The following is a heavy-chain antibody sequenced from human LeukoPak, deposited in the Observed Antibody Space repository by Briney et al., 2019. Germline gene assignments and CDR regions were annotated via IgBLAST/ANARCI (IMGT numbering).Heavy chain of an antibody. CDR3: ARAYYHDTSSYQGFDF. Sequence: ASVKVSCKASGYTFTSYGINWVRQAPGQGLEWMGWISAYNGNTDYAQKFQGRVTMTTDTSTSTAYMALRSLRSDDTAVYFCARAYYHDTSSYQGFDFWGQGTLVTVSS. CDR2: ISAYNGNT. J-gene: IGHJ4*02. V-gene: IGHV1-18*01. D-gene: IGHD3-22*01. CDR1: GYTFTSYG.